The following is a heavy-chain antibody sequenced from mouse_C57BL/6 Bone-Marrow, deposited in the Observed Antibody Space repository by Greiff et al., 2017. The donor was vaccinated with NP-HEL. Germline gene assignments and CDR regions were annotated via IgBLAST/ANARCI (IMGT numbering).Heavy chain of an antibody. CDR1: GYTFTSYW. CDR2: IDPSDSYT. J-gene: IGHJ4*01. Sequence: VQLQQPGPELVMPGASVKLSCKASGYTFTSYWMHWVKQRPGQGLEWIGEIDPSDSYTNYNKKFKGKSTLTVDKSSSTAYMQLSSLTSEDSAVYSCAIDFYSDTMDYWGQGTAVTVSS. V-gene: IGHV1-69*01. D-gene: IGHD2-12*01. CDR3: AIDFYSDTMDY.